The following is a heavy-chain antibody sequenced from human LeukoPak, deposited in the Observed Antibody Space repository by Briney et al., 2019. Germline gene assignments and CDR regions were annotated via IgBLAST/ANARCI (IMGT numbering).Heavy chain of an antibody. CDR2: IYYSGST. CDR1: GSSFSSYY. J-gene: IGHJ4*02. Sequence: SETLSLTCTVSGSSFSSYYWSWIRQPPGKGLEWIGYIYYSGSTNYNPSLKSRVTISVDTSKNQFSLKLSSVTAADTAVYYCARDLSHCSSTSCYDYWGQGTLVTVSS. CDR3: ARDLSHCSSTSCYDY. V-gene: IGHV4-59*01. D-gene: IGHD2-2*01.